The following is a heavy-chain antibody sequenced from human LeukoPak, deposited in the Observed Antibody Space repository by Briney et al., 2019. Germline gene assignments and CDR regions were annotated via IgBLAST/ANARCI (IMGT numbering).Heavy chain of an antibody. Sequence: GGSLSRYSAASGFTFSSYSMNWVRQAPGKGLEWVSSISSSSSYIYYADSVKGRFTISRDNAKTSLYLHMISLRAEDTAVYYCARSGSAGPDYWGQGTLVTVSS. J-gene: IGHJ4*02. CDR3: ARSGSAGPDY. D-gene: IGHD5-12*01. CDR2: ISSSSSYI. CDR1: GFTFSSYS. V-gene: IGHV3-21*01.